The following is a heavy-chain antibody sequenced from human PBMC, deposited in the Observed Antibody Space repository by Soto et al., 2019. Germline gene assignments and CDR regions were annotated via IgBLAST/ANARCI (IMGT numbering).Heavy chain of an antibody. Sequence: QVQLVQCGAEVKRPGASVKVSCKASGYTFTSFGISWVRQAPGQGLEWMGWISAYNGNTNYAENLQGRVTMTTDTSTSTAYMELRSLRSDDTAVYYCARDHRGGTDAFDIWGQGTMVTVSS. J-gene: IGHJ3*02. V-gene: IGHV1-18*01. D-gene: IGHD2-15*01. CDR1: GYTFTSFG. CDR2: ISAYNGNT. CDR3: ARDHRGGTDAFDI.